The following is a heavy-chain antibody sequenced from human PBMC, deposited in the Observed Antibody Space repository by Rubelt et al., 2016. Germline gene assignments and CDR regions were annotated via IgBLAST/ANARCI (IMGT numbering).Heavy chain of an antibody. CDR2: VHYSGTT. CDR1: GGSISSNY. J-gene: IGHJ5*02. D-gene: IGHD4-23*01. V-gene: IGHV4-59*01. Sequence: QVQLQESGPGLVKPSETLSLICTVSGGSISSNYWSWIRQPPGKGLDWIGYVHYSGTTNYNPSLKSRVTMSVDMSRNHLPRRLTSVTAAGTAVYYCAGGRWDNWFDAWGQGTLVTVSS. CDR3: AGGRWDNWFDA.